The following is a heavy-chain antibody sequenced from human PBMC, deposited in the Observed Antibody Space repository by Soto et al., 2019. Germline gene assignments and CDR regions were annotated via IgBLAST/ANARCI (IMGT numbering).Heavy chain of an antibody. CDR2: IIPIFGTA. D-gene: IGHD3-3*01. V-gene: IGHV1-69*13. Sequence: AAVKVSCKASGCTFSSYAISWVRQAPGQGLEWMGGIIPIFGTANYAQKFQGRVTITADESTSTAYMELSSLRSEDTAVYYCAREGAIYDFWSGYYRPRYYGMDVWGQGTTVTVSS. CDR1: GCTFSSYA. J-gene: IGHJ6*02. CDR3: AREGAIYDFWSGYYRPRYYGMDV.